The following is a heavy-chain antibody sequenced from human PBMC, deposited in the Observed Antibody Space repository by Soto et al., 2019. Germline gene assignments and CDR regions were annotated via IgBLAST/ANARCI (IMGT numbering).Heavy chain of an antibody. J-gene: IGHJ4*02. V-gene: IGHV1-69*01. D-gene: IGHD6-13*01. CDR1: GGTFSSYA. Sequence: QVQLVQSGAEVKKPGSSVKVSCKASGGTFSSYAISWVRQAPGQGLEWMGGIIPIFGTANYAQKFQGRVTITADESTSPAYMELSSLRSEDTAVYYCAGGDLGTLLYSSSWYTRFDYWGQGTLVTVSS. CDR2: IIPIFGTA. CDR3: AGGDLGTLLYSSSWYTRFDY.